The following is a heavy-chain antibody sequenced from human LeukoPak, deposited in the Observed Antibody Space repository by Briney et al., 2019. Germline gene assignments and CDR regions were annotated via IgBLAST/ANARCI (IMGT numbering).Heavy chain of an antibody. CDR2: ISSSSSYI. V-gene: IGHV3-21*01. J-gene: IGHJ3*02. CDR1: GFTFSSYS. D-gene: IGHD1-26*01. CDR3: ARQSPAKTIVGATYGGDAFDI. Sequence: GGSLRLSCAASGFTFSSYSMNWVRQAPGEGLEWVSSISSSSSYIYYADSVKGRFTISRDNAKNSLYLQMNSLRAEDTAVYYCARQSPAKTIVGATYGGDAFDIWGQGTMVTVSS.